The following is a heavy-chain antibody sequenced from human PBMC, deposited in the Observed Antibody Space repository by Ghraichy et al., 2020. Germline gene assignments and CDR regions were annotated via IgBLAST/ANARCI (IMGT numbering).Heavy chain of an antibody. D-gene: IGHD6-6*01. Sequence: ASVKVSCKASGYTFTGYYMHWVRQAPGQGLEWMGRINPNSGDTNYAQTFQGRVTMTRDTSISTAYMELSRLRSDDTAVYYCARYSSSSRDAFDIWGQGTMVTVSS. J-gene: IGHJ3*02. CDR3: ARYSSSSRDAFDI. V-gene: IGHV1-2*06. CDR2: INPNSGDT. CDR1: GYTFTGYY.